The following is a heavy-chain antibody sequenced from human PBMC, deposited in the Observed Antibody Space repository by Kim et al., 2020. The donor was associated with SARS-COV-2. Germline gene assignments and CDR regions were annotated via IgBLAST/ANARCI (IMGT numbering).Heavy chain of an antibody. J-gene: IGHJ3*02. CDR1: GFTFSSYA. CDR3: AKSVGQWLVPPSLAFDI. Sequence: GGSLRLSCAASGFTFSSYAMSWVRQAPGKGLEWVSAISGSGGSTYYADSVKGRFTISRDNSKNTLYLQMNSLRAEDTAVYYCAKSVGQWLVPPSLAFDIWGQGTMVTVSS. V-gene: IGHV3-23*01. CDR2: ISGSGGST. D-gene: IGHD6-19*01.